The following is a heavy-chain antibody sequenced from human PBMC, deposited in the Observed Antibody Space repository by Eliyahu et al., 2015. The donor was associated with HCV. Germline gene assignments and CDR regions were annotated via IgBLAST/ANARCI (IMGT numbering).Heavy chain of an antibody. J-gene: IGHJ2*01. CDR1: GFTFSSYG. CDR2: ISYDGSNK. CDR3: AKDPGFDL. Sequence: QVQLVESGGGVVQPGRSLRLSCAASGFTFSSYGMHWVRQAPGKGLEWVAVISYDGSNKYYADSVKGRFTISRDNSKNTLYLQMNSLRAEDTAVYYCAKDPGFDLWGRGTLVTVSS. V-gene: IGHV3-30*18.